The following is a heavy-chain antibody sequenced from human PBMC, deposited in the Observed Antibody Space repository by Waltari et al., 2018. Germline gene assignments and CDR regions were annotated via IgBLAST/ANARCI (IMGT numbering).Heavy chain of an antibody. CDR1: VYSISSGSY. CDR3: ARGPVFGAFDI. V-gene: IGHV4-38-2*02. D-gene: IGHD3-10*01. CDR2: IFHSGST. Sequence: QEQLLESGPGPVKPSETLSLTRIVSVYSISSGSYWGWIRQPPGKGLEWIGGIFHSGSTYSNPSLSSRVTISVDTSKNQFSLRLSSVTAADTAVYYCARGPVFGAFDIWGQGTMVTVSS. J-gene: IGHJ3*02.